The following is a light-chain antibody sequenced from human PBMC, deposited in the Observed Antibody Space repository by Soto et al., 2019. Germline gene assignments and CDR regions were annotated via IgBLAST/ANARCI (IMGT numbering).Light chain of an antibody. CDR2: GAS. J-gene: IGKJ2*01. Sequence: ETLMTQSPATLSVSPGARATLYCRASQTISNNLAWYHQKPGQAPRLLIFGASPRATGVPVRFSGSGSGTLFTLTISSLQSEDFGVYYCGHFDPSPPYTFGQGTKVE. CDR3: GHFDPSPPYT. CDR1: QTISNN. V-gene: IGKV3-15*01.